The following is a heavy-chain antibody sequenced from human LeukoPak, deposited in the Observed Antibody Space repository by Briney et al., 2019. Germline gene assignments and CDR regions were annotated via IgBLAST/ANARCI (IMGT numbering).Heavy chain of an antibody. CDR2: INSDGSST. V-gene: IGHV3-74*01. Sequence: PGGSLRLSCAASGFTFSSYWMHWVRQAPGKGLVWVSRINSDGSSTSYADSVKGRFTISRDNAQNTLYLQMNSLRAEDTAVYYCASDSNYCYYMDVWGKGTTVTISS. J-gene: IGHJ6*03. CDR1: GFTFSSYW. CDR3: ASDSNYCYYMDV.